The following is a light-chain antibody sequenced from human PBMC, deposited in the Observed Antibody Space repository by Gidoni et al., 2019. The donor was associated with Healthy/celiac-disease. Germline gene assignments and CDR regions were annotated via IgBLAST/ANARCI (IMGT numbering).Light chain of an antibody. V-gene: IGKV3-20*01. Sequence: EIVLTQSPGTLSLSPGERATLSCRASQSVSSSYLAWYQQKPGQAPRLLIYGASSRATGIPDRFSGIGSGTDFTLTISRLEPEDFAVYYCQQYGSSPPEVTFGPGTKVDIK. J-gene: IGKJ3*01. CDR1: QSVSSSY. CDR2: GAS. CDR3: QQYGSSPPEVT.